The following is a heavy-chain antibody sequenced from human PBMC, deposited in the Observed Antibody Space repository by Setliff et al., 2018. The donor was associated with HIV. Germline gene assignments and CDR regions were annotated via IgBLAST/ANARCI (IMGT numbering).Heavy chain of an antibody. Sequence: PSETLSLTCTVSGGSISSGSYYWSWIRQPAGKGLEWIGHIHTSGSTNYNPSLKSRVTISVDTSKNQFSLKLSSVTAADTAVYYCARGLYCSGGSCSFDYWGRGTLVTVSS. CDR2: IHTSGST. V-gene: IGHV4-61*09. CDR1: GGSISSGSYY. D-gene: IGHD2-15*01. J-gene: IGHJ4*02. CDR3: ARGLYCSGGSCSFDY.